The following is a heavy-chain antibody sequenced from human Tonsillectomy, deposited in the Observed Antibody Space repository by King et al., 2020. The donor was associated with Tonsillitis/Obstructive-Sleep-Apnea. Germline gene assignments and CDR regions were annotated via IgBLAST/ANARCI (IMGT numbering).Heavy chain of an antibody. J-gene: IGHJ3*02. CDR3: ARAPPFFYSSGWSQVGGSYAFDI. D-gene: IGHD6-19*01. CDR2: IYSGGST. Sequence: VQLVESGGGLIQPGGSLRLSCAASGFTVSSNYMSWVRQAPGKGLEWVSVIYSGGSTYYADSVKGRFTISRDNSKNTLYLQMNSLRAEDTAVYYCARAPPFFYSSGWSQVGGSYAFDIWSQGTMVTVSS. CDR1: GFTVSSNY. V-gene: IGHV3-53*01.